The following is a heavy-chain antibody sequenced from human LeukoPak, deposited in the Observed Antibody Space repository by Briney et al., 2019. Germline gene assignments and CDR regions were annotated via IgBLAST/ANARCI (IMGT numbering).Heavy chain of an antibody. CDR2: ISSSGGTI. CDR3: AREGYCSSTSCYAPPDY. CDR1: GFTFSDYY. J-gene: IGHJ4*02. Sequence: GGSLRLSCAASGFTFSDYYMSWIRQAPGKGLEWVSYISSSGGTIYCADSVKGRFTISRDNAKNSLYLQMNSLRAEDTAVYYCAREGYCSSTSCYAPPDYWGQGTLVTVSS. V-gene: IGHV3-11*01. D-gene: IGHD2-2*01.